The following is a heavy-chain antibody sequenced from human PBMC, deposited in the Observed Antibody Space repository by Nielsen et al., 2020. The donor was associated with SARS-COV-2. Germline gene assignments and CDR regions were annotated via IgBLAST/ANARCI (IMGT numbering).Heavy chain of an antibody. CDR2: IYYSGST. CDR3: VRIDMATISVDY. D-gene: IGHD5-24*01. J-gene: IGHJ4*02. CDR1: GDSMNTYY. Sequence: SETLSLTCSVSGDSMNTYYWSWIRQPPGEGLEWIGHIYYSGSTSYNPSLKSRVTISVDTSKNQFSLKVNSVTAADTAVYYCVRIDMATISVDYWGRGTLVTVSS. V-gene: IGHV4-59*01.